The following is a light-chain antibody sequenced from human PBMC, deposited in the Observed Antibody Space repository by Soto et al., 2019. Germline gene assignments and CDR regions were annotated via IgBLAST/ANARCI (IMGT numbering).Light chain of an antibody. CDR2: AAS. CDR3: QQGYITPWT. Sequence: DIQMTQSPSSLSASVGDSVTITCRASQSINWYLNWYQQKPGKAPNLLIYAASTLQGGVPSRFSGSGSGTDFTLTISSLQPEDFATYYCQQGYITPWTFGQGTKVDI. V-gene: IGKV1-39*01. J-gene: IGKJ1*01. CDR1: QSINWY.